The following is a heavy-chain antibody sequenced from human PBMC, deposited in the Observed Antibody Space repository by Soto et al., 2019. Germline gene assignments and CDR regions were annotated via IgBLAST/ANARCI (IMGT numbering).Heavy chain of an antibody. CDR1: GFTFSSYG. V-gene: IGHV3-30*18. Sequence: PGGSLRLSCAASGFTFSSYGMHWVRQAPGKGLEWVAVISYDGSNKYYADSVKGRFTISRDNSKNTLYLQMNSLRAEDTAVYYCAKEAPLPFSDPLRSYYFDYWGQGTLVTVSS. CDR3: AKEAPLPFSDPLRSYYFDY. J-gene: IGHJ4*02. CDR2: ISYDGSNK. D-gene: IGHD3-16*02.